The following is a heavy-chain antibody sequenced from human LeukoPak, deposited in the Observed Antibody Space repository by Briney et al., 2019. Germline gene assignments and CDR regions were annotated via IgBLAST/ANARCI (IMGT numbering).Heavy chain of an antibody. CDR2: IYYSGST. CDR1: GGSISSGDYY. Sequence: SETLSLTCTVSGGSISSGDYYWSWLRQPPGKGLEWIGYIYYSGSTYYNPSLKSRVTISVDTSKNQFSLKLSSVTAADTAVYYCASYYGDSSLVDYWGQGTLVTVSS. V-gene: IGHV4-30-4*01. D-gene: IGHD4-17*01. CDR3: ASYYGDSSLVDY. J-gene: IGHJ4*02.